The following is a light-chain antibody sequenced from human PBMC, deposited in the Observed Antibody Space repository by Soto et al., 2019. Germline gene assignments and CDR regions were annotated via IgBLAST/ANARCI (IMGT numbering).Light chain of an antibody. CDR1: QSISSW. CDR2: DAS. J-gene: IGKJ1*01. Sequence: DIQMTQSPSTLSASVGDRVTITCRASQSISSWLAWYQQKPGKAPQLLIYDASSLESGVPSRFSGSASGTEFPLTISRLQPDDFATYYRQQYNSYSTFGQGTKVDIK. CDR3: QQYNSYST. V-gene: IGKV1-5*01.